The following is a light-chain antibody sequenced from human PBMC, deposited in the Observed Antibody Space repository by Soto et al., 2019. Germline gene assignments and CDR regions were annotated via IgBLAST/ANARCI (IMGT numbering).Light chain of an antibody. CDR1: QSVSSN. CDR3: QQYNNWTT. Sequence: EIVMTQSPATLSVSPGERATLSCRASQSVSSNLAGYQQKPGQAPRLLIYGASTRATGIPARFSGSGSGTEFTLTISSLQSKDFALYYCQQYNNWTTFCQGTKVEIK. J-gene: IGKJ1*01. V-gene: IGKV3-15*01. CDR2: GAS.